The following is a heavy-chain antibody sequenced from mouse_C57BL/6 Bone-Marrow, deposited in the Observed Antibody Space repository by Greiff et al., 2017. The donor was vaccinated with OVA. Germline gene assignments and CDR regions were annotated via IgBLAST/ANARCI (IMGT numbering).Heavy chain of an antibody. D-gene: IGHD2-4*01. J-gene: IGHJ3*01. CDR3: ARELYYDYDGFAY. Sequence: EVKLVESGGGLVKPGGSLKLSCAASGFTFSDYGMHWVRQAPEKGLEWVAYISSGSSTIYYADTVKGRFTISRDNAKNTLFLQMTSLRSEDTAMYYCARELYYDYDGFAYWGQGTLVTVSA. CDR2: ISSGSSTI. CDR1: GFTFSDYG. V-gene: IGHV5-17*01.